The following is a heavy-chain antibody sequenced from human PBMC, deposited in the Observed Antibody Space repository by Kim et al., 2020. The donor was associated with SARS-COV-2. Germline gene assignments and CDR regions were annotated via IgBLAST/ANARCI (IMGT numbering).Heavy chain of an antibody. CDR1: GFTFSSYG. CDR2: ISYDGSNK. J-gene: IGHJ4*02. Sequence: GRSLRLSCAASGFTFSSYGMHWVRQAPGKGLEWVAVISYDGSNKYYADSVKGRFTISRDNSKNTLYLQMNSLRAEDTAVYYCAKDAPLSSYYDSSGYYGSNGYFDYWGQGTLVTVSS. V-gene: IGHV3-30*18. D-gene: IGHD3-22*01. CDR3: AKDAPLSSYYDSSGYYGSNGYFDY.